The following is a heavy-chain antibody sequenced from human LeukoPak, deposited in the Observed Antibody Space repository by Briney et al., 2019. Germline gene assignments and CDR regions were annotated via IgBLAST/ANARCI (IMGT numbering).Heavy chain of an antibody. V-gene: IGHV4-59*12. Sequence: SETLSLTCTVSGGSISSYYWSWIRQPPGKGLEWIGTIYHSGSTFYNPSLKSRVTISVDTSKNQFSLKLSSVTAADTAVYYCARDRAPYYYDSSGYYLDYWGQGTLVTVSS. J-gene: IGHJ4*02. D-gene: IGHD3-22*01. CDR1: GGSISSYY. CDR3: ARDRAPYYYDSSGYYLDY. CDR2: IYHSGST.